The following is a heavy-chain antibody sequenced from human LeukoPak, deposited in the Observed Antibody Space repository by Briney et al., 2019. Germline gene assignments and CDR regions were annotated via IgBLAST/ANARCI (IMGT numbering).Heavy chain of an antibody. CDR3: ARLAVFGDAFYI. J-gene: IGHJ3*02. CDR1: GGSINSYY. D-gene: IGHD2-21*01. Sequence: PSETLSLTCTVSGGSINSYYWSWIRQPPGKGLGWIGYIYYSGSTNYNPSVKSRVTISVDTSKNQFSLKPSYVTAADTAVYYCARLAVFGDAFYIWGQGTMVTVSS. V-gene: IGHV4-59*01. CDR2: IYYSGST.